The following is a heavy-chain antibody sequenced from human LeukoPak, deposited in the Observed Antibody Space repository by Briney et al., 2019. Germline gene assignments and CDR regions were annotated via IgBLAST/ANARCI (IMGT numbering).Heavy chain of an antibody. CDR2: IYYSGST. V-gene: IGHV4-59*08. D-gene: IGHD1-1*01. Sequence: PSETLSLTCTVSGGSISSYYWIWIRQPPGKGLEWIGYIYYSGSTNYNPSLKSRVTISVDTSKNQFSLKLSSVTAADTAVYYCARIDGTDAFDIWGQRTMVTVSS. CDR1: GGSISSYY. J-gene: IGHJ3*02. CDR3: ARIDGTDAFDI.